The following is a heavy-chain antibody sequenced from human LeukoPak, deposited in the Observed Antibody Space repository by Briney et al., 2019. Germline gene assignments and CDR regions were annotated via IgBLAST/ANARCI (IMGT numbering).Heavy chain of an antibody. CDR2: ITTSGKFI. V-gene: IGHV3-21*01. Sequence: GGSLRLSCAASGFTFSSYSMNWVRQAPGKGLEWVSSITTSGKFIYYADSVKGRFTISRDNAKNSLYLQMNSLRAEDTAVYYCARDFGTGGPWGQGTLVTVSS. CDR1: GFTFSSYS. J-gene: IGHJ5*02. CDR3: ARDFGTGGP. D-gene: IGHD3-16*01.